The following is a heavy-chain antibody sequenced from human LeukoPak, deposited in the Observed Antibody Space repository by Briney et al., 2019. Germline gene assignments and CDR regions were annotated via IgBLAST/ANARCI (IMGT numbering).Heavy chain of an antibody. CDR1: GLTFSNAW. Sequence: GGSLRLSCTASGLTFSNAWMTWVRQVPGKGMEWVGRIRSMSAGGTVDYAAPVQGRITISRDDSKNTVYLHMNSLRTEDTAIYYCTKVGVYYYDDWGQGTLVTVSS. CDR3: TKVGVYYYDD. D-gene: IGHD2-8*01. CDR2: IRSMSAGGTV. J-gene: IGHJ4*02. V-gene: IGHV3-15*01.